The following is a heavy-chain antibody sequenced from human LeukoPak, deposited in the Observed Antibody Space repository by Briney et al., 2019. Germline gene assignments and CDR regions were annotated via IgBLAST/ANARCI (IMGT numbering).Heavy chain of an antibody. D-gene: IGHD3-16*01. J-gene: IGHJ3*02. V-gene: IGHV3-48*03. CDR2: ISSSSTII. CDR1: GFTFSSYE. CDR3: GASRQYVGAFDI. Sequence: GGSLKLSCAASGFTFSSYELYWVRQAPGKGLEWISYISSSSTIIKYADSVRGRFTISRDDARESLYLQMSSLRADDAAIYYCGASRQYVGAFDIWGQGTLVTVSS.